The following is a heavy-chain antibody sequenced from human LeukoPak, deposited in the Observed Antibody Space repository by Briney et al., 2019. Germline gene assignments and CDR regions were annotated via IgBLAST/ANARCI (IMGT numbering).Heavy chain of an antibody. CDR2: IYYSGST. CDR1: GGSISSGGYY. D-gene: IGHD3-10*01. CDR3: ARDTYYYGSGSRPENWFDP. Sequence: PSETLSLTCTVSGGSISSGGYYWSWIRQHPGGGLVWIGYIYYSGSTYYSPSLKSRVTISVGTSKYPFSLKLCSVTAADTAVYYCARDTYYYGSGSRPENWFDPWGQGTLVTVSS. V-gene: IGHV4-31*03. J-gene: IGHJ5*02.